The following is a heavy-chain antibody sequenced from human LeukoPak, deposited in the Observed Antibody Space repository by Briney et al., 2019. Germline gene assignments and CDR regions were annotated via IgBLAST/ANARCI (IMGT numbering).Heavy chain of an antibody. Sequence: GGSLRLSCAASGFTVSSNYMSWVRQAPGKGLEWVSVIYSGGSTYYADSVKGRFTISRDNSKNTLYLQMNSLRAEDTAVCYCARATLDTAMVNDYWGQGTLVTVSS. D-gene: IGHD5-18*01. CDR3: ARATLDTAMVNDY. CDR2: IYSGGST. V-gene: IGHV3-53*01. CDR1: GFTVSSNY. J-gene: IGHJ4*02.